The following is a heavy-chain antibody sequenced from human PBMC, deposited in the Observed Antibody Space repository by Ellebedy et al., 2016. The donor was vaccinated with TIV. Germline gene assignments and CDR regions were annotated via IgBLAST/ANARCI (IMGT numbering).Heavy chain of an antibody. CDR2: IKQGGSEI. J-gene: IGHJ4*02. CDR3: AREAISYATSGYYFDY. D-gene: IGHD3-16*01. CDR1: GFTFSNYC. V-gene: IGHV3-7*01. Sequence: GESLKISCAASGFTFSNYCMSWVRQAPGKGLEWVANIKQGGSEIHYADSVKGRFTIYRDSAKSSLYLQMNSLRAEDTAVYYCAREAISYATSGYYFDYWGQGTLVTVSS.